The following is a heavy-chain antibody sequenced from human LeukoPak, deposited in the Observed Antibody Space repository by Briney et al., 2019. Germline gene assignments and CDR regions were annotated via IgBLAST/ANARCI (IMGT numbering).Heavy chain of an antibody. CDR1: GFTFSNNW. V-gene: IGHV3-74*01. CDR3: VRDGVGAPPFDY. CDR2: IKGDGGST. Sequence: QAEGSLRLSCAASGFTFSNNWMHWVRQAPGKGLVWVSRIKGDGGSTDYADSVKGRFTISRDNAKNTLLLQMNSLRAEDTAVYYCVRDGVGAPPFDYWGQGVQVTVSS. J-gene: IGHJ4*02. D-gene: IGHD1-26*01.